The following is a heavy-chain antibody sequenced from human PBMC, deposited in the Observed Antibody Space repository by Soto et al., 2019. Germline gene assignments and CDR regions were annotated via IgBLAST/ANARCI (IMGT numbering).Heavy chain of an antibody. V-gene: IGHV3-48*02. CDR1: GFTFSSYS. CDR3: ARDNVAGAFDY. CDR2: ISSSSTI. D-gene: IGHD6-19*01. J-gene: IGHJ4*02. Sequence: SCAASGFTFSSYSMNWVRQAPGKGLEWVSYISSSSTIYYADSVKGRFTISRDNAKNSLYLQMNSLRDEDTAVYYCARDNVAGAFDYWGQGTLVTVSS.